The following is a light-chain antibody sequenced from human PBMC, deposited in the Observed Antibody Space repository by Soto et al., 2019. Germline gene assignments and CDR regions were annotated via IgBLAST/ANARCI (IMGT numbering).Light chain of an antibody. CDR3: QQYGSSPLT. CDR1: QTVSTY. V-gene: IGKV3-20*01. CDR2: SAS. J-gene: IGKJ4*01. Sequence: EIVLTQSPAILSLSPGERATLSCRTNQTVSTYLAWYQHKSGQAPRLLIYSASKRATGIPARFSGSGSGTEFTLTISSLQSEDFAVYYCQQYGSSPLTFGGGTKVDIK.